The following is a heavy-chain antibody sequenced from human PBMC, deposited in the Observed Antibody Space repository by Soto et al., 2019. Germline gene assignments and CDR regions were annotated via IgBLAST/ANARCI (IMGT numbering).Heavy chain of an antibody. CDR3: ARDHSYGMDV. CDR2: IWYDGSNK. CDR1: GFTFSSYG. Sequence: QVQLVESGGGVVQPGRSLRLSCAASGFTFSSYGMHWVRQAPGKGLEGVAVIWYDGSNKYYADSVKGRFTISRDNSKNTRYLQMNSLRAEDTAVYYCARDHSYGMDVWGPGTTVTVSS. J-gene: IGHJ6*02. V-gene: IGHV3-33*01.